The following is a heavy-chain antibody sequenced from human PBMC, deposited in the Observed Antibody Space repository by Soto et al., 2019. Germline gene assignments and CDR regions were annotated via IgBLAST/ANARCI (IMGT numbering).Heavy chain of an antibody. CDR3: AREYYDSSGYWIDY. J-gene: IGHJ4*02. D-gene: IGHD3-22*01. V-gene: IGHV4-30-4*01. CDR2: IYYSGST. Sequence: SETLSLTCTVSGGSISSGDYYWSWIRQPPGKGLEWIGYIYYSGSTYYNPSLKSRLTTSVEPSKNQFSLKLSSVTAAETAVYYCAREYYDSSGYWIDYWGQGTLVTVSS. CDR1: GGSISSGDYY.